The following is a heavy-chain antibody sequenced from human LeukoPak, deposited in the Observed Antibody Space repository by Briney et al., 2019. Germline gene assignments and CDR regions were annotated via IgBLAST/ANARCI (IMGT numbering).Heavy chain of an antibody. CDR2: MNPNSGNT. J-gene: IGHJ4*02. CDR1: GYTFTSYD. D-gene: IGHD3-22*01. Sequence: ASVKVSCKASGYTFTSYDINWVRQATGQGLEWMGWMNPNSGNTGYAQKFQGRVTITRNTSISTAYMGLSSLRSEDTAVYYCARGPLDSSGYYFDYWGQGTLVTVSS. CDR3: ARGPLDSSGYYFDY. V-gene: IGHV1-8*03.